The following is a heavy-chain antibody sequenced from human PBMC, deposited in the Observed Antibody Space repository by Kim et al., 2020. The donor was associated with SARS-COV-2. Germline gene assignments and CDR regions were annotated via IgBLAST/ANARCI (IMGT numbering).Heavy chain of an antibody. J-gene: IGHJ4*01. CDR2: IYYSGST. Sequence: SETPSLTCTVSGGSISSYYWSWIRQPPGKGLEWIGYIYYSGSTNYNPSLKSRVTISVDTSKNQFSLKLSSVTAADTAVYYCAAAAVPSIAVAGNPFDYWG. V-gene: IGHV4-59*13. D-gene: IGHD6-19*01. CDR1: GGSISSYY. CDR3: AAAAVPSIAVAGNPFDY.